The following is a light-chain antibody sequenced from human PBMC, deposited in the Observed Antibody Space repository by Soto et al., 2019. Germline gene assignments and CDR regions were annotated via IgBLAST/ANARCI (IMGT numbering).Light chain of an antibody. J-gene: IGLJ7*01. CDR3: CSSAGGFTWV. V-gene: IGLV2-11*01. Sequence: QSALTQPRSVPGSPGQSVTISCTGTSSDVVSWYQQHPDKAPKLIIYYVSQRPSGVPDRFSGSKSGNTASLTISGLQAEDEAYYYCCSSAGGFTWVFGGGTQLTVL. CDR2: YVS. CDR1: SSDVV.